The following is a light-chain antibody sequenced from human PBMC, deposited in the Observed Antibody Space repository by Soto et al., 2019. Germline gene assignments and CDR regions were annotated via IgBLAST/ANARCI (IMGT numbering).Light chain of an antibody. J-gene: IGKJ2*01. Sequence: ETVLTQSPGTVSLYPGERATLSCTTSQSVRSNYLAWYQQKPGQAPRLLIYGVFNRATGIPDRFSGSGSGTDFTLTISGLEPEDSAVYYCQHYDGSPRTSGQGTKLEI. CDR3: QHYDGSPRT. V-gene: IGKV3-20*01. CDR2: GVF. CDR1: QSVRSNY.